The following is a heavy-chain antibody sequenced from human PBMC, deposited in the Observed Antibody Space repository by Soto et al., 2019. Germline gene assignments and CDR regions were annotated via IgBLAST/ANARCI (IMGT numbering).Heavy chain of an antibody. Sequence: GGSLRLSCAASGFAFSNYVMTWVRQAPGKGLEWVSAITASGGSTYYADSVKGRFTISRDNSKNTLYLQMNTLRAEDTAVYYCAQRIMVTYHYYGMDVWGQGTTVTVSS. CDR1: GFAFSNYV. V-gene: IGHV3-23*01. J-gene: IGHJ6*02. CDR2: ITASGGST. CDR3: AQRIMVTYHYYGMDV. D-gene: IGHD3-16*01.